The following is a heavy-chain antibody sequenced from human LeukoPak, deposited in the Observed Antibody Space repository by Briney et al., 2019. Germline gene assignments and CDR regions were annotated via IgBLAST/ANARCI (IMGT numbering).Heavy chain of an antibody. D-gene: IGHD4-17*01. Sequence: SETLSLTCTVSGGSVSSGSYYWSWIRQPPGKGLEWIGYIYYSGSTYYNPSLKSRVTISVDTSKNQFSLKLSSVTAADTAVYYCARVNHDYGDYGFFDPWGQGTLVTVSS. CDR1: GGSVSSGSYY. CDR2: IYYSGST. CDR3: ARVNHDYGDYGFFDP. V-gene: IGHV4-30-4*08. J-gene: IGHJ5*02.